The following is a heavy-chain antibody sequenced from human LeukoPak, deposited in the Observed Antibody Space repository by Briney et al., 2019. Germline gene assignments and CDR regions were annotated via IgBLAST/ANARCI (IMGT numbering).Heavy chain of an antibody. D-gene: IGHD2-15*01. CDR1: GFTFSSYS. CDR3: AKDLVVAATRPIRFDP. V-gene: IGHV3-21*04. J-gene: IGHJ5*02. Sequence: GGSLRLSCAASGFTFSSYSMNWVRQAPGKGLEWVSSISSSSSYIYYADSVKGRFTISRDNAKNSLYLQMNSLRAEDTAVYYCAKDLVVAATRPIRFDPWGQGTLVTVSS. CDR2: ISSSSSYI.